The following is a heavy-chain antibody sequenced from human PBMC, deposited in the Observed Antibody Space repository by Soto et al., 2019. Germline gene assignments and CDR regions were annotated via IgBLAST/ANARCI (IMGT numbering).Heavy chain of an antibody. CDR3: ARGKAVAGTFFYYYYGMDF. J-gene: IGHJ6*02. V-gene: IGHV6-1*01. CDR2: TYYRSKWYN. CDR1: GGSGPSNSAA. D-gene: IGHD6-19*01. Sequence: SRTPSLTCGTSGGSGPSNSAAWNWVRQSPSRGLDGLGRTYYRSKWYNDYAVSVGSRRTLNPDTSKNQFSLQLNAVTPEDTPVYYCARGKAVAGTFFYYYYGMDFWAQGTTVTVSS.